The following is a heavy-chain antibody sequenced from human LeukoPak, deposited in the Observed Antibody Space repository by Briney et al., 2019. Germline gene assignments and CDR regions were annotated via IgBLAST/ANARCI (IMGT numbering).Heavy chain of an antibody. J-gene: IGHJ6*02. CDR2: INPNSGGT. D-gene: IGHD6-6*01. CDR3: ARSSEYDYYYYGMDV. CDR1: GYTFTGYY. Sequence: ASVKVSCKASGYTFTGYYMHWVRQAPGQGLERMGWINPNSGGTNYAQKFQGWVTMTRNTSISTAYMELSSLRSEDTAVYYCARSSEYDYYYYGMDVWGQGTTVTVSS. V-gene: IGHV1-2*04.